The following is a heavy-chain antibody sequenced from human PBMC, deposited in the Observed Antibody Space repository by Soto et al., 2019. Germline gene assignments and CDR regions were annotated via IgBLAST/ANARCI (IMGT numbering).Heavy chain of an antibody. J-gene: IGHJ4*02. CDR3: ARGGTSVAGPY. V-gene: IGHV3-15*05. CDR1: GFAFNNAW. CDR2: IKSKTDGGTT. Sequence: PGGSLRLSCAASGFAFNNAWMSWVRQAPGKRLEWVGRIKSKTDGGTTDYAAPVKGRFTISRDDSENTVYLQMDSLRAEDTAVYYCARGGTSVAGPYRGQGTLVTVSS. D-gene: IGHD6-19*01.